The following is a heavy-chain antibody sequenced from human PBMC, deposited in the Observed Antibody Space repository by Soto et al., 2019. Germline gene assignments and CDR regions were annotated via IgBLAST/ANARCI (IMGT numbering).Heavy chain of an antibody. Sequence: QVQLQQWGAGLLKPSETLSLTCAVYGGSFSGYYWSWIRQPPGKGLEWSGEINHSGSINYNPSLKSRVTISVDTSKNQFSLKLSSVTAADTAVYYCARMREYCSSTSCYGMFDYWGQGTLVTVSS. D-gene: IGHD2-2*01. V-gene: IGHV4-34*01. CDR3: ARMREYCSSTSCYGMFDY. J-gene: IGHJ4*02. CDR2: INHSGSI. CDR1: GGSFSGYY.